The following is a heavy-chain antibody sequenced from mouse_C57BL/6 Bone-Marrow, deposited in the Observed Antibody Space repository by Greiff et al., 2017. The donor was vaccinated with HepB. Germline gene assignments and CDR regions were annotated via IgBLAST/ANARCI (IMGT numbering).Heavy chain of an antibody. Sequence: EVQVVESGGGLVQPGGSMKLSCVASGFTFSNYWMNWVRQSPEKGLEWVAQIRLKSDNYATHYAESVKGRFTISRDDSKSSVYLQMNNLRAEDTGIYYCTVDDYLFAYWGQGTLVTVSA. CDR2: IRLKSDNYAT. CDR1: GFTFSNYW. V-gene: IGHV6-3*01. J-gene: IGHJ3*01. D-gene: IGHD2-4*01. CDR3: TVDDYLFAY.